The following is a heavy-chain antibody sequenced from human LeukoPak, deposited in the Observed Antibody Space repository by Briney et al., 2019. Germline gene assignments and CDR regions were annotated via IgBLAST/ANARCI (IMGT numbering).Heavy chain of an antibody. Sequence: SVKVSCKASGGTFSSYAISWVRQAPGQGLEWMGRIIPIFGTANYAQKFQGRVTITTDESTSTAYMELSSLRSEDTAVYYSATYGGNSEGFYWGQGTLVTVSS. J-gene: IGHJ4*02. CDR3: ATYGGNSEGFY. V-gene: IGHV1-69*05. D-gene: IGHD4-23*01. CDR1: GGTFSSYA. CDR2: IIPIFGTA.